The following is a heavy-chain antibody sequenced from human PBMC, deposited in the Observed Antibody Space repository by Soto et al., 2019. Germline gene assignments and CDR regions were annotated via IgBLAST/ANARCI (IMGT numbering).Heavy chain of an antibody. CDR3: ARGPVDYYGSDYYYYMDV. V-gene: IGHV1-8*01. D-gene: IGHD3-10*01. CDR2: MNPNSGNT. Sequence: ASVKVSCKASGYPFTSYDSNWVRQATGQGLEWMGWMNPNSGNTGYAQKFQGRVTMTRNTSISTAYMELSSLRSEDTAVYYCARGPVDYYGSDYYYYMDVWGKGTTVTVSS. J-gene: IGHJ6*03. CDR1: GYPFTSYD.